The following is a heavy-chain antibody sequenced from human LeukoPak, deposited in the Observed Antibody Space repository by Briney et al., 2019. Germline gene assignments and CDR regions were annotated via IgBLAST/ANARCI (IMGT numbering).Heavy chain of an antibody. Sequence: PGGSLRLSCAASGFTFSSYAMSWVRQAPGKGLEWDSAISGSGGSTYYADSVKGRFTISRDNSKNTLYLQMNSLRAEDTAVYYCANSPAKTKYSGSYYFDYWGQGTLVTVSS. CDR2: ISGSGGST. V-gene: IGHV3-23*01. CDR1: GFTFSSYA. J-gene: IGHJ4*02. CDR3: ANSPAKTKYSGSYYFDY. D-gene: IGHD1-26*01.